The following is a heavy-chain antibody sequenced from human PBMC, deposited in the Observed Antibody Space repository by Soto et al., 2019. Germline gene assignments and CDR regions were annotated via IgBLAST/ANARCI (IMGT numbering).Heavy chain of an antibody. CDR2: IMPLTETP. Sequence: QVQVVQSGAEVKKPGSSVKVSCKASGGTFSDYAISWVRQAAGHGLEWVGGIMPLTETPVYAQTVQGRLTITADEVTSAAYIELSSLRSDDTPVYFCAIGPRNSWTCDFWGQGTLVTVSS. D-gene: IGHD1-1*01. V-gene: IGHV1-69*01. CDR3: AIGPRNSWTCDF. CDR1: GGTFSDYA. J-gene: IGHJ4*02.